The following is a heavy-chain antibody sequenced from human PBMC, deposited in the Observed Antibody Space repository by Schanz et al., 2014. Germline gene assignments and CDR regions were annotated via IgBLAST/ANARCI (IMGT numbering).Heavy chain of an antibody. D-gene: IGHD4-17*01. Sequence: QVQLVESGGGVVRPGRSLRLSCAASGFTFSAYGMHWVRQAPGKGLEWVAVIWYDGNNKYYADSVKGRFTISRDNSKNTLYLQMNSRRAEDTALYYCAKDPQRDYGGKPQAFDIWGQGTMVTVSS. J-gene: IGHJ3*02. CDR2: IWYDGNNK. CDR1: GFTFSAYG. V-gene: IGHV3-33*06. CDR3: AKDPQRDYGGKPQAFDI.